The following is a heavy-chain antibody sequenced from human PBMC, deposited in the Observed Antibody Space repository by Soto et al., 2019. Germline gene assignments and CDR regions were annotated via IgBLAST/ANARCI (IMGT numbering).Heavy chain of an antibody. CDR2: INAYNGNT. J-gene: IGHJ4*02. CDR3: ARDNDVWTGYFFDN. V-gene: IGHV1-18*01. CDR1: GYTFTSYG. Sequence: GASVKVSCKASGYTFTSYGISWVRQAPGQGLEWMGWINAYNGNTHYSQKFQGRLTLTTDMSTTTAYLELRSLRSDDTAVYYCARDNDVWTGYFFDNWGQGTLVTVSS. D-gene: IGHD3-3*01.